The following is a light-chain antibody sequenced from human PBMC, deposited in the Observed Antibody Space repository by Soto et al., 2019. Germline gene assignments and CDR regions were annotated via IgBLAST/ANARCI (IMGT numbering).Light chain of an antibody. CDR1: SSNIGAGYD. CDR3: QSYDSSLSAWV. V-gene: IGLV1-40*01. CDR2: GNT. J-gene: IGLJ3*02. Sequence: QSVLTQPPSVSGAPGQRVTISCTASSSNIGAGYDVHWYQQLPGTAPKLLIYGNTNRPSGVPDRFSGSKSGTSASLAITGLQAEDEADYYCQSYDSSLSAWVFGAGTKVTVL.